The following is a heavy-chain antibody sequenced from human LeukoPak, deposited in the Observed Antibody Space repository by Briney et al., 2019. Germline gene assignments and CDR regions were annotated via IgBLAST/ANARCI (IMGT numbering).Heavy chain of an antibody. V-gene: IGHV3-15*01. CDR1: GFTFSNAW. CDR2: IKSKTDGGTT. J-gene: IGHJ6*03. CDR3: TTDQWPGLRFLEWLLNYYYYMDV. Sequence: GGSLRLSCVASGFTFSNAWMSWVRQAPGKGLEWVGRIKSKTDGGTTDYAAPVKGRFTISRDDSKNTLYLQMNSLKTEDTAVYYCTTDQWPGLRFLEWLLNYYYYMDVWGKGTTVTVSS. D-gene: IGHD3-3*01.